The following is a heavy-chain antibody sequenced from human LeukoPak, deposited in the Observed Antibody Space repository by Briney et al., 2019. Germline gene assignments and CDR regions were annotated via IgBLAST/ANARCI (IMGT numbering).Heavy chain of an antibody. D-gene: IGHD2-21*02. J-gene: IGHJ4*02. CDR3: AKDLRYCGGDCYS. Sequence: GGSLRLSCAASGFTFSSYSMNWVRQAPGKGLEWVSSISSSSSYIYYADSVKGRFTISRDNAKNSLYLQMNSLRAEDTAVYYCAKDLRYCGGDCYSWGQGTLVTVSS. CDR1: GFTFSSYS. V-gene: IGHV3-21*01. CDR2: ISSSSSYI.